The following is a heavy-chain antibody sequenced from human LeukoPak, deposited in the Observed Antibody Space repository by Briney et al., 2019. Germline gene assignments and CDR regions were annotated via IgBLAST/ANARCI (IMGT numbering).Heavy chain of an antibody. J-gene: IGHJ4*02. CDR3: ASYESYYGFDY. CDR2: INHSGST. V-gene: IGHV4-34*01. CDR1: GGSFSGYY. Sequence: SETLSLTCAVYGGSFSGYYWSWIRQPPGKGLEWIGEINHSGSTNYNPSLKSRVTISVDTSKNQFSLKLSSVTAADTAVYYCASYESYYGFDYWGQGTLVTVSS. D-gene: IGHD1-26*01.